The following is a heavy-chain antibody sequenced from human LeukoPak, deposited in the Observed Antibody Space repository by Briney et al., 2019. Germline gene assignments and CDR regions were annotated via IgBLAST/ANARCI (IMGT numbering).Heavy chain of an antibody. CDR3: ARGPDTVWGPL. J-gene: IGHJ4*02. V-gene: IGHV3-21*01. CDR2: ISSSSSYI. Sequence: SGGSLRLSCAASGFTFSSYSMNWVRQAPGKGLEWVSSISSSSSYIYYADSVKGRFTISRDNAKNSLYLQMNSLRAEDTAVYYCARGPDTVWGPLWGQGTLVTVSS. CDR1: GFTFSSYS. D-gene: IGHD5-18*01.